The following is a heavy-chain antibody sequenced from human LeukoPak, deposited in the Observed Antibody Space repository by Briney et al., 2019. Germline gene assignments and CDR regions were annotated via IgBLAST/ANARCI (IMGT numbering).Heavy chain of an antibody. CDR3: AKLIPPVDCSRTSCYGFDY. D-gene: IGHD2-2*01. J-gene: IGHJ4*02. CDR1: GXTFSSYG. CDR2: MWYDGNNK. Sequence: PGRSLRLSCAASGXTFSSYGMHWVRQAPGRGLEWVALMWYDGNNKYYADSVKGRFTVSRDNSKNMLYLQMNSLRAEDTAVYYCAKLIPPVDCSRTSCYGFDYWGQGTLVTVSS. V-gene: IGHV3-33*06.